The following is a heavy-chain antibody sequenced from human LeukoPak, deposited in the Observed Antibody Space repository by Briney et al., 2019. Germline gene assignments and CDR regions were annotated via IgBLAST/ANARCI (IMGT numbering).Heavy chain of an antibody. CDR2: IFPSGGEI. D-gene: IGHD2-8*02. CDR1: DFSFITYA. CDR3: ATYRQVLLPFES. J-gene: IGHJ4*02. Sequence: PGGSLRLSCAGSDFSFITYAMSWVRQAPGKGLEWVSSIFPSGGEIHYADSVRGRFTISRDNSKSTLSLQMNSLRAEDTAIYYCATYRQVLLPFESWDQGTLVTVSP. V-gene: IGHV3-23*01.